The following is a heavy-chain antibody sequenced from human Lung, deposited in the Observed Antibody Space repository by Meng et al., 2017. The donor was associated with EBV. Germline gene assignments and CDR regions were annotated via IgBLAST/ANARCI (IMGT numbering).Heavy chain of an antibody. D-gene: IGHD3-10*01. V-gene: IGHV1-69*12. J-gene: IGHJ4*02. CDR1: GGTFRSDA. CDR3: ASESGRGFTPDY. Sequence: QVQLVQSGAEVKKPXSSVKVPCKTSGGTFRSDAVSWVRQAPGQGLEGMGGLIPMSDAPHYAQKFQDRVRITADESTSTHYMDLSGLRSEDTAVYYCASESGRGFTPDYWGQGTLVTVSS. CDR2: LIPMSDAP.